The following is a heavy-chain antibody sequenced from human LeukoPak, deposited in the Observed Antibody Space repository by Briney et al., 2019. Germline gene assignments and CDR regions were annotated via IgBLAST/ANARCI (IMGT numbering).Heavy chain of an antibody. D-gene: IGHD3-10*01. CDR1: GFTVSSNY. Sequence: GGSLRLSCAASGFTVSSNYMSWVRQAPGKGLEWVSVIYSGGSTYYADSVKGRFTISRDNSKNTLYLQMNSLRAEDTAVYYCARGVGSWFGELLFDYWGQGTLVTVSS. J-gene: IGHJ4*02. CDR3: ARGVGSWFGELLFDY. V-gene: IGHV3-53*01. CDR2: IYSGGST.